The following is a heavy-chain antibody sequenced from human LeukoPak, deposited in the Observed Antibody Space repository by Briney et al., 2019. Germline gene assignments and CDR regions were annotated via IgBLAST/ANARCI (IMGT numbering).Heavy chain of an antibody. CDR2: ISSSSSTI. J-gene: IGHJ4*02. V-gene: IGHV3-48*01. CDR1: GFTFSSYS. CDR3: ARDRPLHYFDY. Sequence: GGSLRLSCAASGFTFSSYSMNWVRQAPGKGLEWVSYISSSSSTIYYADSVKGRFTISRDNAKNSLYLQMNSLRAEDTAVYYCARDRPLHYFDYWGQGTLVTVSS.